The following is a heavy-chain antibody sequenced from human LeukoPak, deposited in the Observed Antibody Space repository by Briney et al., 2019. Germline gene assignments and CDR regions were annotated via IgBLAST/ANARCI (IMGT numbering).Heavy chain of an antibody. J-gene: IGHJ4*02. V-gene: IGHV3-48*03. CDR1: GFTFSSYE. D-gene: IGHD2-2*01. CDR2: ISSSGSTI. Sequence: GGSLRLSCAASGFTFSSYEMNWVRQAPGKGLEWVSYISSSGSTIYYADSVKGRFTISRDNAKNSLYLQMNSLRAEDTALYCCAKDKRSAAMLYFDYWGQGTLVTVSS. CDR3: AKDKRSAAMLYFDY.